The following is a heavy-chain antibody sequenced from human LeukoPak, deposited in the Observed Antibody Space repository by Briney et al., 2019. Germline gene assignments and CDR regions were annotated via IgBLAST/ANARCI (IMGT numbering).Heavy chain of an antibody. J-gene: IGHJ5*02. CDR2: ICPGDSDT. D-gene: IGHD1-26*01. CDR3: ARLADTTS. V-gene: IGHV5-51*01. Sequence: GESLKISCKGSGYTFTDYWIAWVRQMPGKGLEWMGIICPGDSDTRYSPSFQGQVTISADKSTTTAYLQWSTLKASDTAIYFCARLADTTSWGQGTLVTVSS. CDR1: GYTFTDYW.